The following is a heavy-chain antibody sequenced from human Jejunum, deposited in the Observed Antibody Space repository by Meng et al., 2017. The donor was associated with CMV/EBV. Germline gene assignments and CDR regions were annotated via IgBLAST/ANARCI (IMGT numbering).Heavy chain of an antibody. D-gene: IGHD2-2*01. CDR2: INPDRGGT. J-gene: IGHJ4*02. Sequence: SPLTGPPVLWVRRAPGQGPEWMGWINPDRGGTNYAQTFQGRVTMTRATSIRTVYMEVTTLRSDDTAVYYCARAWGTSQLLSSLDSWGQGTLVTVSS. V-gene: IGHV1-2*02. CDR1: SPLTGPP. CDR3: ARAWGTSQLLSSLDS.